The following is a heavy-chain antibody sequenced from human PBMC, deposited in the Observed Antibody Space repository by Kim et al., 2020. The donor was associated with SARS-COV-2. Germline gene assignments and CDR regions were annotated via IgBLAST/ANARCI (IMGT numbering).Heavy chain of an antibody. D-gene: IGHD2-15*01. CDR2: ISYDGSNK. Sequence: GGSLRLSCAASGFTFSSYAMHWVRQAPGKGLEWVAVISYDGSNKYYADSVKGRFTISRDNSKNTLYLQMNSLRAEDTAVYYCARDTRRYCSGGSCYSLTDYWGQGTLVTVSS. CDR1: GFTFSSYA. J-gene: IGHJ4*02. CDR3: ARDTRRYCSGGSCYSLTDY. V-gene: IGHV3-30*04.